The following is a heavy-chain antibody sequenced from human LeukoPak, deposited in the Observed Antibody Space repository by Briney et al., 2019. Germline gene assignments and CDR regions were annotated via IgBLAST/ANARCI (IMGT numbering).Heavy chain of an antibody. CDR3: ATGVQLERRARSHYYYYMDV. CDR2: IIPIFGTA. J-gene: IGHJ6*03. Sequence: SVKVSCKASGGTFSSYAISWVRQAPGQGLEWMGGIIPIFGTANYAQKFQGRVTITADESTSTAYMELSSLRSEDTAVYYCATGVQLERRARSHYYYYMDVRGKGTTVTVSS. CDR1: GGTFSSYA. D-gene: IGHD1-1*01. V-gene: IGHV1-69*13.